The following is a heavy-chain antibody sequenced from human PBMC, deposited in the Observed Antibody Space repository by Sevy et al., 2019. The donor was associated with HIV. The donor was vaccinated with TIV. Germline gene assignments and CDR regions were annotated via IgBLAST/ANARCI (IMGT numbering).Heavy chain of an antibody. CDR2: INHSGST. V-gene: IGHV4-34*01. CDR1: GGSFSGYY. CDR3: ARGPDYSGRYQPYYYYGMDV. D-gene: IGHD1-26*01. J-gene: IGHJ6*02. Sequence: SETLSLTCAVYGGSFSGYYWSWIRQPPGKGLEWIGEINHSGSTNYNPSLKSRGPISVDTSKNQFSRKLSSVTAADTAMYYCARGPDYSGRYQPYYYYGMDVWGQGTTVTVSS.